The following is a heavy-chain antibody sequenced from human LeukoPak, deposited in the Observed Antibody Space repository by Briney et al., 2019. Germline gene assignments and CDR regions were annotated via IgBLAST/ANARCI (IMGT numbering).Heavy chain of an antibody. CDR2: IDHNGST. V-gene: IGHV4-34*01. J-gene: IGHJ4*02. CDR3: AARKFNYGFRTPFDY. D-gene: IGHD3-16*01. Sequence: SYTLSLTCAVYGGSFIVYYWNWIRQSPRKGLEWIGEIDHNGSTKYNASLKSRIIMSVDKSKNQFSLKPKSLSAADTAIYYCAARKFNYGFRTPFDYWGQGTLVTVSS. CDR1: GGSFIVYY.